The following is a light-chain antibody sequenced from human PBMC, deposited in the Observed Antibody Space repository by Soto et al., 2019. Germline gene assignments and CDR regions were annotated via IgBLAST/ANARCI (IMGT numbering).Light chain of an antibody. V-gene: IGLV2-14*01. Sequence: QSVLTQPASVSGSPGQSITISCTGTSSDVGGYNSVSWYQQHPDKAPKLIIYEVNYRPVGVSNRFSGSKSGNTASLTISGLQAEDEADYYCQSYDSSLSEYVFGTGTKVTVL. CDR2: EVN. J-gene: IGLJ1*01. CDR3: QSYDSSLSEYV. CDR1: SSDVGGYNS.